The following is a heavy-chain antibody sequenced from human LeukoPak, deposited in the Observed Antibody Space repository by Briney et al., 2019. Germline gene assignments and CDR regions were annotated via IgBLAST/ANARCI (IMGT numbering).Heavy chain of an antibody. CDR2: IYSCGST. CDR1: GFTVSSNY. CDR3: ARDGYSSGWFS. J-gene: IGHJ5*02. D-gene: IGHD6-19*01. Sequence: PGGSLRLSCAASGFTVSSNYMSWVRQAPGKGLEWVSVIYSCGSTYYADSVKGRFTISRDNARNSLYLQMNSLRVEDTAVYYCARDGYSSGWFSWGQGTLVTVSS. V-gene: IGHV3-66*03.